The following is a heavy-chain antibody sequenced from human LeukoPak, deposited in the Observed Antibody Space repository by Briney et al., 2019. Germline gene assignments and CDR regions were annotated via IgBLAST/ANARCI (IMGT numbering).Heavy chain of an antibody. V-gene: IGHV4-38-2*02. Sequence: PSETLSLTCSVSGYSISSGYHWGWIRQAPEKGLEWIASIYQSGTPYANPSLENRVTLSVDTSKNQVSLKLTSVTAADTALYFCARAEINDYFRYWGQGVLVIVSS. J-gene: IGHJ4*02. CDR1: GYSISSGYH. D-gene: IGHD4/OR15-4a*01. CDR2: IYQSGTP. CDR3: ARAEINDYFRY.